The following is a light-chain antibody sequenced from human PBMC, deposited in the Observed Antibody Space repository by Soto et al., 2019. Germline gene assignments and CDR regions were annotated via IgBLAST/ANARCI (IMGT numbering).Light chain of an antibody. J-gene: IGKJ3*01. Sequence: DIQMTQSPSTLSASVGDRVTITCRASQGIRNDLAWYQQKPGKAPKRLIYVASSLQSGVPSRFSGSGSGTEFTLTISSLQPEDFATYYCLQHNSYPLTFGPGTKVDIK. CDR3: LQHNSYPLT. CDR1: QGIRND. V-gene: IGKV1-17*01. CDR2: VAS.